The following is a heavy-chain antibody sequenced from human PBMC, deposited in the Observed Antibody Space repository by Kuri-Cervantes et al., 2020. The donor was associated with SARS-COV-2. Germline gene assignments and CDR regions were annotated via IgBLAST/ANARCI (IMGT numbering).Heavy chain of an antibody. V-gene: IGHV3-21*01. CDR2: ISSSSSYI. CDR3: ARETRMIVVDH. Sequence: GESLKISCAASGFTFSSYSMNWVRQAPGKGLEWVSSISSSSSYIYYADSVKGRFTISRDSAKNSLYLQMNSLRAEDTAEYYCARETRMIVVDHWGQGTLVTLSS. D-gene: IGHD3-22*01. CDR1: GFTFSSYS. J-gene: IGHJ4*02.